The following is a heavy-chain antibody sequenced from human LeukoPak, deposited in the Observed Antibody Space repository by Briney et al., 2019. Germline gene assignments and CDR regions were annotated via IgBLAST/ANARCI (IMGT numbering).Heavy chain of an antibody. CDR2: IRSDGFNK. CDR3: ARDSLQYSSSWGLFDY. Sequence: GGSLRLSCVASGFSFRSYGMHWVRQAPGKGLEWVAFIRSDGFNKDYGDSVRGRFTISRDNAKNSLYLQMNSLRAEDTAVYYCARDSLQYSSSWGLFDYWGQGTLVTVSS. D-gene: IGHD6-13*01. V-gene: IGHV3-30*02. CDR1: GFSFRSYG. J-gene: IGHJ4*02.